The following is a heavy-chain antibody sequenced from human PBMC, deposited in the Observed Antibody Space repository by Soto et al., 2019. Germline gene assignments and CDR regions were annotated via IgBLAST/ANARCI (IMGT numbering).Heavy chain of an antibody. J-gene: IGHJ5*02. V-gene: IGHV3-64D*06. D-gene: IGHD3-22*01. CDR2: ISRNGGST. Sequence: GGSLRLSCSASGFTFSSYAMHWVRQAPGKGLEYVSAISRNGGSTYYADSVKGRFTISRDNSKNTLYLQMTSLRAEDTAVYYCVKEGYYYDSSGYYYGWFDPWGQGTLVTVS. CDR3: VKEGYYYDSSGYYYGWFDP. CDR1: GFTFSSYA.